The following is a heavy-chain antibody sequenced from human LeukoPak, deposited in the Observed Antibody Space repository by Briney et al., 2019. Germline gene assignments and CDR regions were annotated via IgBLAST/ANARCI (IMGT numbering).Heavy chain of an antibody. CDR3: ARGVHVRKYDSNHNCFDP. J-gene: IGHJ5*02. D-gene: IGHD3-22*01. V-gene: IGHV1-46*01. CDR1: GYTFTSYY. Sequence: ASVKVSCKASGYTFTSYYMHWMRQAPGQGLEWMGLINPGGGSTNYAQKFQGRVTVTRDMSTSTVYMELSSLRSDDTAVYYCARGVHVRKYDSNHNCFDPWGQGTLVTVSS. CDR2: INPGGGST.